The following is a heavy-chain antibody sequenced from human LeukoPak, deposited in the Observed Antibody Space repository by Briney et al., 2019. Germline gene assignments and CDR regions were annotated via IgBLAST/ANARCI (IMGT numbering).Heavy chain of an antibody. CDR3: ARVRRDSSGYYPSH. D-gene: IGHD3-22*01. CDR1: GGSISSYY. Sequence: PSETLPLTCTVSGGSISSYYWSWIRQPPGKGLEWIGYIYYSGSTNYNPSLKSRATISVDTSKNQFSLKLSSVTAADTAVYYCARVRRDSSGYYPSHWGQGTLVTVSS. CDR2: IYYSGST. J-gene: IGHJ4*02. V-gene: IGHV4-59*01.